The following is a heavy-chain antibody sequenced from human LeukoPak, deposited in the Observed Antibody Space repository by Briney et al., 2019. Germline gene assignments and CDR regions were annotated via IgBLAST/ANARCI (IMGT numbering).Heavy chain of an antibody. Sequence: HPGGSLRLSCAASGFTFSSYWMSWVRQAPGKGLEWVANIKKDGSEKYYVDSVKGRFTISRDNAKNSLYLQMNSLRAEDTAVYYCARATYCSSTSCYWGLDYWGQGTLVTVSS. V-gene: IGHV3-7*01. CDR1: GFTFSSYW. J-gene: IGHJ4*02. D-gene: IGHD2-2*01. CDR2: IKKDGSEK. CDR3: ARATYCSSTSCYWGLDY.